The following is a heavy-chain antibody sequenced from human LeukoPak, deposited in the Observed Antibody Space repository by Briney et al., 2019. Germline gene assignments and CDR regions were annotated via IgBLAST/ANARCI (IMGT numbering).Heavy chain of an antibody. CDR2: INHSGST. J-gene: IGHJ4*02. CDR3: ARGRPRVIDY. Sequence: PSETLSLTCAVYGGSFSGYYWSWIRQPPGKGLEWIGEINHSGSTNYNPSLKSRVTISVDTSKNQFSLKLSSVTAADTAVYYCARGRPRVIDYWGQGTLVTVSS. V-gene: IGHV4-34*01. CDR1: GGSFSGYY.